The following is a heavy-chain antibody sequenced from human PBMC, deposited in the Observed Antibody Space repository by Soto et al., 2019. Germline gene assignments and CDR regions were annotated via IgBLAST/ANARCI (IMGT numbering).Heavy chain of an antibody. CDR3: ARSEDCSSTSCPSGMDV. CDR2: INPNSGGT. D-gene: IGHD2-2*01. Sequence: GASVKVSCKASGYTFTGYYMHWVRQAPGQGLEWMGWINPNSGGTNYAQKFQGRVTMTRDTSISTAYMGLSRLRSDDTAVYYCARSEDCSSTSCPSGMDVWGQGTTVTVSS. J-gene: IGHJ6*02. CDR1: GYTFTGYY. V-gene: IGHV1-2*02.